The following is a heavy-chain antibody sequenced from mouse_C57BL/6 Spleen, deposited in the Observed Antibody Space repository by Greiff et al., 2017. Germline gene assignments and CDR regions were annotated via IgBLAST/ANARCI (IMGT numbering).Heavy chain of an antibody. CDR3: TRRGVYYDYLYAMDD. CDR2: IDPETGGT. Sequence: QVQLQQSGAELVRPGASVTLSCKASGYTFTDYEMHWVKQTPVHGLEWIGAIDPETGGTAYNQKFKGKAILTADKSSSTAYMELRSLTSEDSAVYYCTRRGVYYDYLYAMDDWGQGTSGTVSS. CDR1: GYTFTDYE. J-gene: IGHJ4*01. V-gene: IGHV1-15*01. D-gene: IGHD2-4*01.